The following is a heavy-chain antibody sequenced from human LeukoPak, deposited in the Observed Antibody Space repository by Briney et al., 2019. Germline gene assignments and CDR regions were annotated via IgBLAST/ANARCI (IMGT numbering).Heavy chain of an antibody. J-gene: IGHJ4*02. CDR3: TRVIVAVPGYFDYFDF. D-gene: IGHD6-19*01. V-gene: IGHV3-7*01. CDR2: INEDGSNK. CDR1: GFSFSNHY. Sequence: GGSLRLSCAASGFSFSNHYMRWIRQAPGKGLEWVANINEDGSNKWHLGSVKGRFTVSRDNARNALYLQMNSLRVEDTAVYYCTRVIVAVPGYFDYFDFWGQGALVTVSS.